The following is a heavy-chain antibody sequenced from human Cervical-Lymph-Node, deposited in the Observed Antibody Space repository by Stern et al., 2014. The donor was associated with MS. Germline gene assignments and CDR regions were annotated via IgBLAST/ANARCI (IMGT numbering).Heavy chain of an antibody. CDR2: IYYSGST. J-gene: IGHJ2*01. CDR3: VGYRNWYFDL. D-gene: IGHD3-16*02. Sequence: QVQLQESGPGLVKPSETLSLTCTVSGGSISSSSYYWGWIRQPPGKGLEWIGSIYYSGSTYYNPSLKSRVTISVDPSKNQFSLKLSSVTAADTAVYYCVGYRNWYFDLWGRGTLVTVSS. CDR1: GGSISSSSYY. V-gene: IGHV4-39*01.